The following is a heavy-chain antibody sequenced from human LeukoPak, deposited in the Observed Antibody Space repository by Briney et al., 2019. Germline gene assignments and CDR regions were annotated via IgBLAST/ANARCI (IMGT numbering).Heavy chain of an antibody. V-gene: IGHV3-73*01. CDR2: IRSKANSYAT. CDR3: AKDADIVVVPAAILHTPNWFDP. D-gene: IGHD2-2*01. CDR1: GFTFSGSA. J-gene: IGHJ5*02. Sequence: GGSLRLSCAASGFTFSGSAMHWVRQASGKGLEWVGRIRSKANSYATAYAASVKGRFTISRDDSKNTAYLQMNSLKTEDTAVYYCAKDADIVVVPAAILHTPNWFDPWGQGTLVTVSS.